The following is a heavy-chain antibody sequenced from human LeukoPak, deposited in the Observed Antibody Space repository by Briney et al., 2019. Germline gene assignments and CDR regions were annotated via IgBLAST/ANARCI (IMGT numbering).Heavy chain of an antibody. V-gene: IGHV1-2*02. Sequence: ASVKVSCKASGYTFSDYYINWVRRAPGQGLEWMGWIHPNGGAATYTQKFQGRVTMTRDTSINTAYMELSRLRSDDTAVYYYARDRGGGRPGWYNGMDVWGQGTAVIVSS. D-gene: IGHD1-26*01. J-gene: IGHJ6*02. CDR1: GYTFSDYY. CDR2: IHPNGGAA. CDR3: ARDRGGGRPGWYNGMDV.